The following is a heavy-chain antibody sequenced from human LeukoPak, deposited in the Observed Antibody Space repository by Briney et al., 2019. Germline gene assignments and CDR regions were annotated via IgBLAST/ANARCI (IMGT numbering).Heavy chain of an antibody. Sequence: GRSLRLSCAASGFTFSSYAMHWVRQAPGKGLEWVAVISYDGSNKYYADSVKGRFTISRDNSKNTLYLQMNSLRAEDTAVYYCARDKSEVIPLDYWGQGTLVTVSS. D-gene: IGHD2-21*01. V-gene: IGHV3-30-3*01. J-gene: IGHJ4*02. CDR2: ISYDGSNK. CDR3: ARDKSEVIPLDY. CDR1: GFTFSSYA.